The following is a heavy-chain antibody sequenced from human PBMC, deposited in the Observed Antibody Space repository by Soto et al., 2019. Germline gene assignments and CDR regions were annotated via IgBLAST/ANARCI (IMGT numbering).Heavy chain of an antibody. CDR3: ARDRGWSRVDD. J-gene: IGHJ4*02. CDR2: TNSDGSDT. Sequence: EVQLVESGGGLVQPGGSLRLSCAASRFTFSSYWMYWVRQAPGKGLVWVSRTNSDGSDTTYADSVKGRFTISRDNAKNTLYLQMNSLRAEETAVYYCARDRGWSRVDDWGQGTLVTVSS. D-gene: IGHD6-19*01. CDR1: RFTFSSYW. V-gene: IGHV3-74*01.